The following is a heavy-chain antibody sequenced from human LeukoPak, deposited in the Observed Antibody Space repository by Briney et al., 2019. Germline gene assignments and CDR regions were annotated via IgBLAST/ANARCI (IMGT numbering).Heavy chain of an antibody. Sequence: SETLSLTCAVYGGSFSGYYWSWIRQPPGKGLEWIGEINHSGSTNYNPSLKSRVTISVDTSKNQFSLKLSSVTAADTAVYYCARSVAGTFDHWGQGTLVTVSS. J-gene: IGHJ4*02. D-gene: IGHD6-19*01. CDR3: ARSVAGTFDH. CDR1: GGSFSGYY. CDR2: INHSGST. V-gene: IGHV4-34*01.